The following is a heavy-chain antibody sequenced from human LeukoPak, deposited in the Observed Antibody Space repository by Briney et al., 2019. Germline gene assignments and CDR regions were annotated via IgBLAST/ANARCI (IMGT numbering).Heavy chain of an antibody. J-gene: IGHJ5*02. CDR1: GFTFNSVW. CDR2: IKSKTDGGTT. D-gene: IGHD3-10*01. V-gene: IGHV3-15*01. Sequence: PGGSLRLSCAASGFTFNSVWMSWVRQAPGKGLEWVGRIKSKTDGGTTDYAAPVKGRFTISRDDSKNTLYLQMNSLKTEDTAVYYCARPPANYYGSGSHNNWFDPWGQGTLVTVSS. CDR3: ARPPANYYGSGSHNNWFDP.